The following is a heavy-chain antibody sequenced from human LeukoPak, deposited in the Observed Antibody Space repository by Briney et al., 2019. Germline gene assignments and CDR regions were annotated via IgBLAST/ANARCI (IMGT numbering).Heavy chain of an antibody. CDR1: GFTFSTYE. CDR2: ISSGAGAI. D-gene: IGHD2-15*01. J-gene: IGHJ4*02. CDR3: ARVGDSDCSGGSCYSGADY. Sequence: SGGSLILSCAASGFTFSTYEMNWVRQAPGKGLEWVSYISSGAGAIYYADSVKGRFTISRDNAKNSLYLQMNSLRAEDTAVYYCARVGDSDCSGGSCYSGADYWGQGTLVTVSS. V-gene: IGHV3-48*03.